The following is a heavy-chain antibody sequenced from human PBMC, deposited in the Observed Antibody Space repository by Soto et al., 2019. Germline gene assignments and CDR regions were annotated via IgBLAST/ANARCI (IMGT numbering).Heavy chain of an antibody. V-gene: IGHV3-21*06. CDR2: ISISSSDR. Sequence: GGSRRRSWAASGFTLSTYTINGVGQAPGKGLEWVSSISISSSDRYYADSVRGRFTISRDKAKNALYLQLNTLRAYDTAVYFCVRGMNPLFGGQGTLVTVSS. CDR1: GFTLSTYT. J-gene: IGHJ4*01. CDR3: VRGMNPLF.